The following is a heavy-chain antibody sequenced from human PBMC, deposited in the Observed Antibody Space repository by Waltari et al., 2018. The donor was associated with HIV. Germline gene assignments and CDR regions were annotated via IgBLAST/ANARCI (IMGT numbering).Heavy chain of an antibody. Sequence: QVQLVQSGAEVKKPGASVKVSCKASGYTFTSYDINWVRQATGQGLEWMGWMNPNSGNTGYAQKFQGRVTMTRNTSISTAYTELSSLRSEDTAVYYCARLGYCSSTSCYYYYYYGMDVWGQGTTVTVSS. J-gene: IGHJ6*02. CDR3: ARLGYCSSTSCYYYYYYGMDV. D-gene: IGHD2-2*01. CDR1: GYTFTSYD. CDR2: MNPNSGNT. V-gene: IGHV1-8*01.